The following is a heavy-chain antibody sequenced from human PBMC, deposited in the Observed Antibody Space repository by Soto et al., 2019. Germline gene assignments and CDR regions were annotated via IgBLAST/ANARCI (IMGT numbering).Heavy chain of an antibody. CDR2: IYPGDSDT. V-gene: IGHV5-51*01. Sequence: GESLKISCKGSGYSFTSYWIGWVRQMPGKGLEWMGIIYPGDSDTRYSPSFQGQVTISADKSISTAYLQWSSLKASDTAMYYCARLDAKDYYDSSGYSYYYYGMDVWGQGTTVTVSS. CDR1: GYSFTSYW. J-gene: IGHJ6*02. D-gene: IGHD3-22*01. CDR3: ARLDAKDYYDSSGYSYYYYGMDV.